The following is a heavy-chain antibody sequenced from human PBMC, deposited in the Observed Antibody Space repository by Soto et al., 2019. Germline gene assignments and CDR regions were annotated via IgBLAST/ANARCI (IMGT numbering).Heavy chain of an antibody. CDR1: GFMFKTFG. V-gene: IGHV3-30*02. Sequence: GGSVTLSSGASGFMFKTFGMHWVSQAPGKGLEWVAFISYDGTNKDYGDSVKGRFTIFRENPKNTLYLRMNSLRTEDTAVYYCARECANVRLGAFDSWGQGTMVSVSS. J-gene: IGHJ3*02. CDR3: ARECANVRLGAFDS. CDR2: ISYDGTNK.